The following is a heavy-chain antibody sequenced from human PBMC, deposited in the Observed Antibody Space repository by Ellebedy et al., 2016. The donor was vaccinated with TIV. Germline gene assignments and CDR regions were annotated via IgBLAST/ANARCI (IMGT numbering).Heavy chain of an antibody. Sequence: MPSETLSLTCTVSGGSISTSSYFWGWIRQPPGKGLAWIGNINFSGTTYYNPSLKSRASISVDTSKNQFSLNLSSVTAADTAVYFCARGLGRFAYWGQGTLVTVSS. CDR3: ARGLGRFAY. CDR2: INFSGTT. CDR1: GGSISTSSYF. V-gene: IGHV4-39*07. J-gene: IGHJ4*02. D-gene: IGHD3-9*01.